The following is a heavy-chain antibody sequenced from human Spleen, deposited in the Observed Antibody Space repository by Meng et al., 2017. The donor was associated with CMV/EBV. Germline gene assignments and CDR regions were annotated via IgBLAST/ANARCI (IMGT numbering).Heavy chain of an antibody. D-gene: IGHD6-19*01. CDR1: GFTFSTYS. J-gene: IGHJ4*02. V-gene: IGHV3-48*04. Sequence: GESLKISCAASGFTFSTYSMNWVRQAPGKGLEWVSYITSSSSTRYYADSVKGRFTISRDNAKNSLYLQMNSLRAEDTALYYCARTYSSGWYDYWGQGTLVTVSS. CDR3: ARTYSSGWYDY. CDR2: ITSSSSTR.